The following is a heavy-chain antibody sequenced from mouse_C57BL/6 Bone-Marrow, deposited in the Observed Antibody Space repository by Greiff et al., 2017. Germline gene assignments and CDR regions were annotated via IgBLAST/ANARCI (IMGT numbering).Heavy chain of an antibody. J-gene: IGHJ4*01. CDR2: MHPNGGSP. D-gene: IGHD2-4*01. Sequence: VQLQQPGAELVKPGASVKLSCKASGYTFTNYWMHWVKPRPGQGLEWIGMMHPNGGSPDYNEKFKSEATLSVEKSSRTAYMELSSLTSEDSAVYYCARAYDYDDYTMDYWGQGTSVTVSS. V-gene: IGHV1-64*01. CDR3: ARAYDYDDYTMDY. CDR1: GYTFTNYW.